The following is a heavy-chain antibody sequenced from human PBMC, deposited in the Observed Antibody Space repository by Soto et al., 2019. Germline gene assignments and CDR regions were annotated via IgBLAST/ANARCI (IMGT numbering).Heavy chain of an antibody. Sequence: EVQLVESGGGLVQPGGSLRLSCAASGFTFSGYSMFWVRQAPGKGLEYVSAINTNGVNTFYAKSVKGRFTISRDNSKNTMYLKMGSMIAEVMALCYCVRGRMEDSSGGATYFDYWGQGTLVTVST. J-gene: IGHJ4*02. CDR3: VRGRMEDSSGGATYFDY. CDR2: INTNGVNT. V-gene: IGHV3-64*01. CDR1: GFTFSGYS. D-gene: IGHD6-19*01.